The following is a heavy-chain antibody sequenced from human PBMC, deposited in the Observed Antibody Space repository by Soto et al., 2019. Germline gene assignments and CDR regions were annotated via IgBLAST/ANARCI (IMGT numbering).Heavy chain of an antibody. CDR3: ARLGGSYAVPHFDY. J-gene: IGHJ4*02. CDR1: GGSISNYY. Sequence: SETLSLTCTVSGGSISNYYWTWIRQPPGKGLEWIGYIYYSGSTNYNPSLKSRVTISVDTSKNQFSLKLSSVTAADTAVYYCARLGGSYAVPHFDYWGQGTLVTVSS. V-gene: IGHV4-59*08. CDR2: IYYSGST. D-gene: IGHD1-26*01.